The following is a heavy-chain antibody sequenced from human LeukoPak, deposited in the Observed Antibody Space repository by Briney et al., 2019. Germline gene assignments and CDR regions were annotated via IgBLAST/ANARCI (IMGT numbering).Heavy chain of an antibody. CDR3: ARATIRDSSSWYKGAFDI. CDR1: GYSISSGYF. CDR2: IYHSGST. Sequence: SETLSLTCTVSGYSISSGYFWGWIRQPPGKGLEWIGSIYHSGSTSYNPSLKSRLTISVDTSKNQFSLKLSSVTAADTAVYYCARATIRDSSSWYKGAFDIWGQGTMVTVSS. V-gene: IGHV4-38-2*02. D-gene: IGHD6-13*01. J-gene: IGHJ3*02.